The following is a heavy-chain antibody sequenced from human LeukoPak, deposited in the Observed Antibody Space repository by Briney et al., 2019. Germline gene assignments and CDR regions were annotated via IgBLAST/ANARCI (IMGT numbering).Heavy chain of an antibody. Sequence: GASVKVSCKASGYTFTGYYMHWVRQAPGQGLEWMGRINPNSGATNYAQKFQGRVTMTRDTSISTVYMELSRLRSDDTAVYYCTRGGPEGSGYSYGSRDYWGQGTLVTVSS. CDR1: GYTFTGYY. V-gene: IGHV1-2*06. CDR2: INPNSGAT. J-gene: IGHJ4*02. D-gene: IGHD5-18*01. CDR3: TRGGPEGSGYSYGSRDY.